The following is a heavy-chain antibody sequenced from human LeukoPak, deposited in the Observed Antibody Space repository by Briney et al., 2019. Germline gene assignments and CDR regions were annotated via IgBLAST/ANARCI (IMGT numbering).Heavy chain of an antibody. CDR3: ARASDDFLDY. CDR2: INHSGST. V-gene: IGHV4-61*01. D-gene: IGHD2-21*02. Sequence: PSETLSLTCTVSGGSVSSGSYYWSWIRQPPGKGLEWIGEINHSGSTNYNPSLKSRVTISVDTSKNQFSLKLSSVTAADTAVYYCARASDDFLDYWGQGTLVTVSS. CDR1: GGSVSSGSYY. J-gene: IGHJ4*02.